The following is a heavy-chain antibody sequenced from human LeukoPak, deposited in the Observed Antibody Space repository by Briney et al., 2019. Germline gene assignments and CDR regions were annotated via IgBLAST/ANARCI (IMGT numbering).Heavy chain of an antibody. V-gene: IGHV4-39*01. Sequence: PSETLSLTCTVSGGSISTTSYYWGWIRQPPGKGLEWIGSIYYSGSTYYNPSLKSRVTISVDTSKNQFSLKLSSVTAADTAVYYCARHSYYDSSGYSYRLVSSDYYYMDVWGKGMTVTVSS. CDR2: IYYSGST. CDR1: GGSISTTSYY. J-gene: IGHJ6*03. D-gene: IGHD3-22*01. CDR3: ARHSYYDSSGYSYRLVSSDYYYMDV.